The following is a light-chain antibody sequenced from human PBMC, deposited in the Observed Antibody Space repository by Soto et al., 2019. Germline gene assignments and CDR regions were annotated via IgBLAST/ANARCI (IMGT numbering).Light chain of an antibody. CDR1: QSLLHSDGNTY. Sequence: VVLTQSPLSQPVTLGQPASISCRSGQSLLHSDGNTYLSWFQQRPGHSPRRLIYKVSDRDSGVPDRFSGSGSGTDFTLKISRVAAEDIGVYYCMQGSHWPWTFGQGTKMEIK. CDR2: KVS. CDR3: MQGSHWPWT. J-gene: IGKJ1*01. V-gene: IGKV2-30*02.